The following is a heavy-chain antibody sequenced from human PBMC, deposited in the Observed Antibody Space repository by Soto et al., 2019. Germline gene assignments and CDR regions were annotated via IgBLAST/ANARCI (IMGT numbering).Heavy chain of an antibody. V-gene: IGHV3-23*01. J-gene: IGHJ3*02. CDR2: ISGSGGST. CDR3: AKDYYDSSGYPDAFDI. D-gene: IGHD3-22*01. Sequence: GGSLRLSCAASGFTFSSYAMSWVRQAPGKGLEWVSAISGSGGSTYYADSVKGRFTISRDNSKNTLYLQMNSLRAEDTAVYYCAKDYYDSSGYPDAFDIWGQGTMVTVSS. CDR1: GFTFSSYA.